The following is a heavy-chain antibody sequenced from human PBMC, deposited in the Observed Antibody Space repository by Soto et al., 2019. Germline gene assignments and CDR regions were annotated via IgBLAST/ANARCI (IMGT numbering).Heavy chain of an antibody. J-gene: IGHJ4*02. D-gene: IGHD4-4*01. CDR2: IWYDGSNK. V-gene: IGHV3-33*01. Sequence: GGSLRLSCAASGFTFSSYGMHWVRQAPGKGLEWVALIWYDGSNKYYADSVKGRFTISRDNSKNTLYLQMNSLRAEDTAVYYCARDRFSPTVTTFNGYFDYWGQGTLVTVSS. CDR3: ARDRFSPTVTTFNGYFDY. CDR1: GFTFSSYG.